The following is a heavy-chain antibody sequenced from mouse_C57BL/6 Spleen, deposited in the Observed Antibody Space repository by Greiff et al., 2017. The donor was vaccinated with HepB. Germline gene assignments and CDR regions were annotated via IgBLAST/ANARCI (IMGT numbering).Heavy chain of an antibody. CDR3: TRSDTVVAHFDY. D-gene: IGHD1-1*01. Sequence: QVQLKQSGAELVRPGASVTLSCKASGYTFTDYEMHWVKQTPVHGLEWIGAIDPETGGTAYNQKFKGKAILTADKSSSTAYMELRSLTSEDSAVYYCTRSDTVVAHFDYWGQGTTLTVSS. CDR1: GYTFTDYE. V-gene: IGHV1-15*01. J-gene: IGHJ2*01. CDR2: IDPETGGT.